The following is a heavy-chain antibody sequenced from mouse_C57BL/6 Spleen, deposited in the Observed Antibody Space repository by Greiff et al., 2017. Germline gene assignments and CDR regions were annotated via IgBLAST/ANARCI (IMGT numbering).Heavy chain of an antibody. J-gene: IGHJ2*01. Sequence: QVQLQQSGAELVRPGTSVKVSCKASGYAFTNYVIEWVQQRPGQGLEWIGVINPGSGGTYYNEKFQGKVTMTADKSSSTAYMQLISRTSEDSAVYFCARLRFTVGASVDYWGQGTTLTVSS. CDR1: GYAFTNYV. CDR2: INPGSGGT. D-gene: IGHD1-1*01. V-gene: IGHV1-54*01. CDR3: ARLRFTVGASVDY.